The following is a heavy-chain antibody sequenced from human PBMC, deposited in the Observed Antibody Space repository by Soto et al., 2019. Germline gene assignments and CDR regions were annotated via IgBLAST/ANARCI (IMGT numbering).Heavy chain of an antibody. V-gene: IGHV1-46*01. J-gene: IGHJ6*02. CDR1: GYTFTSHY. CDR2: INPSGGST. D-gene: IGHD6-13*01. Sequence: EASVKVSCKASGYTFTSHYMHWVRQAPGQGLEWMGIINPSGGSTSYAQKFQGRVTMTRDTSTSTVYMELSSLRSEDTAVYYCAREGAAAGTSQDYYYGMDVWGQGTTVTVSS. CDR3: AREGAAAGTSQDYYYGMDV.